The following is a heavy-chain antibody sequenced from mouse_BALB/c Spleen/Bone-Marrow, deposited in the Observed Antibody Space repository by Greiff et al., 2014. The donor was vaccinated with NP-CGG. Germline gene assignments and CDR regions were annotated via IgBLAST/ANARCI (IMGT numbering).Heavy chain of an antibody. CDR3: AREGGAMDY. CDR1: GFTFSDYG. Sequence: EVQRVESGGGLVQPGGSRKLSCAASGFTFSDYGMAWVRQAPGKGPEWVAFISNLAYSIYYADTVTARFTISRENAKNTLYLEMSSLRSEDTAMYYCAREGGAMDYWGQGTSVTVSS. V-gene: IGHV5-15*02. J-gene: IGHJ4*01. CDR2: ISNLAYSI.